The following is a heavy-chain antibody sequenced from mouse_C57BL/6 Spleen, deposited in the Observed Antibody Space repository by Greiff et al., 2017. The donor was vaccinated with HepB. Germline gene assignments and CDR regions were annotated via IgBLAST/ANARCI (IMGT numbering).Heavy chain of an antibody. CDR2: ISSGGSYT. CDR1: GFTFSSYG. V-gene: IGHV5-6*01. J-gene: IGHJ2*01. CDR3: ARHEGDPLDY. Sequence: EVKLVESGGDLVKPGGSLKLSCAASGFTFSSYGMSWVRQTPDKRLEWVATISSGGSYTYYPDSVKGRFTISRDNAKNTLYLQMSSLKSEDTAMYYCARHEGDPLDYWGQGTTLTVSS.